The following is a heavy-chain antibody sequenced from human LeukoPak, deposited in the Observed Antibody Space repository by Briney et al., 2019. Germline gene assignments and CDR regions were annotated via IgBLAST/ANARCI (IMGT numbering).Heavy chain of an antibody. CDR2: INHSGST. D-gene: IGHD3-16*02. CDR3: ARHNRFIYDYVWGSYRSAWFDP. CDR1: GGSFSGYY. Sequence: SETLSLTCAVYGGSFSGYYWSWIRQPPGKGLEWIGEINHSGSTNYNPSLKSRVTISVDTSKNQFSLKLSSVTAADTAVYYCARHNRFIYDYVWGSYRSAWFDPWGQGTLVTVSS. V-gene: IGHV4-34*01. J-gene: IGHJ5*02.